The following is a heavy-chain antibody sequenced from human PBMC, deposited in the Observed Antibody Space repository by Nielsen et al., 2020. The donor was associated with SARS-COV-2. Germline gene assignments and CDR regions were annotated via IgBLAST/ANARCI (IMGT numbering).Heavy chain of an antibody. Sequence: SVKVSCKASGFTFTSSAVQWVRQARGQRLEWIGWIVVGSGNTNYAQKFQERVTITRDMSTSTAYMELSSLRSEDTAVYYCAGDLGGTGVYYYGMDVWGQGTTVTVSS. CDR1: GFTFTSSA. V-gene: IGHV1-58*01. CDR3: AGDLGGTGVYYYGMDV. D-gene: IGHD1/OR15-1a*01. J-gene: IGHJ6*02. CDR2: IVVGSGNT.